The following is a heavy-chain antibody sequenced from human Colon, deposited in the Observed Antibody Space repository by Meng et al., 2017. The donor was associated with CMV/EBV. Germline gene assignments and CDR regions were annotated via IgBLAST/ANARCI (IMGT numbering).Heavy chain of an antibody. D-gene: IGHD1-26*01. Sequence: GESLKISCAASGFTFSNFYMSWIRQAPGKGLDWVSYISHDAATIYYADSVKGRFTISRDYATNSLYLQMNSLRVEDTGIYYCAKEVGAIDPWGRGTMVTVSS. CDR3: AKEVGAIDP. CDR1: GFTFSNFY. V-gene: IGHV3-11*01. J-gene: IGHJ5*02. CDR2: ISHDAATI.